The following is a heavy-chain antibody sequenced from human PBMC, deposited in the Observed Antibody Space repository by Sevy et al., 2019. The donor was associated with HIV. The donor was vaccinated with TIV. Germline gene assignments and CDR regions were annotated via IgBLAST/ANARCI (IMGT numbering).Heavy chain of an antibody. CDR1: GFAFTRAW. D-gene: IGHD2-8*02. Sequence: GGSLRLSCAASGFAFTRAWMSWVRQAPGKGLEWVGRIKSKIDGGTLDYAAPVKGRFTISRDDSKNTLYLQMNSLKTEDTAVYYCSTDPIIVLLVTDGMDVWGQGTTVTVSS. V-gene: IGHV3-15*01. CDR2: IKSKIDGGTL. CDR3: STDPIIVLLVTDGMDV. J-gene: IGHJ6*02.